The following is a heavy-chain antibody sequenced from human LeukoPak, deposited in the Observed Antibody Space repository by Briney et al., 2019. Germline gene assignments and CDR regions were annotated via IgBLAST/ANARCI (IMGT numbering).Heavy chain of an antibody. Sequence: GASVKVSCKASGHTFTSYGISWVRQAPGQGLEWMGWISAYNGNTNYAQKLQGRVTMTTDTSTSTAYMELSSLRSEDTAVYYCARVVGNDYGIGRAFDIWGQGTMVTVSS. D-gene: IGHD4-17*01. V-gene: IGHV1-18*01. CDR1: GHTFTSYG. CDR2: ISAYNGNT. J-gene: IGHJ3*02. CDR3: ARVVGNDYGIGRAFDI.